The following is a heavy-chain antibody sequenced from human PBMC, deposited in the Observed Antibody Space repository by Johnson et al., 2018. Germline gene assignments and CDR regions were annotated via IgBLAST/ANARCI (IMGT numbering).Heavy chain of an antibody. V-gene: IGHV3-30*03. J-gene: IGHJ6*03. CDR1: GFTFSSYG. D-gene: IGHD6-13*01. CDR3: AREKRLQLVYYHYMDV. Sequence: VQLVESGGGVVQPGRSLRLSCAASGFTFSSYGMHWVRQAPGKGLEWVAVISYDGRTTYYADSVQGRFTISRDNSTHTLYLKMNSLRAEDRAVDYCAREKRLQLVYYHYMDVWGKGTTVTVSS. CDR2: ISYDGRTT.